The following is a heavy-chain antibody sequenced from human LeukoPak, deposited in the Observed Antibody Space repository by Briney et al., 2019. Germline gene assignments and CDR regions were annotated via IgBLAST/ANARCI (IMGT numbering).Heavy chain of an antibody. Sequence: SETLSLTCTVSGGSISSYYWSWIRQPPGKGLEWIGYIYYSGSTYYNPSLKSRVTISADTSKNQFSLRLSSVTAADTAVYYCASAKMTTVTLDYWGQGTLVTVSS. J-gene: IGHJ4*02. CDR1: GGSISSYY. V-gene: IGHV4-59*08. D-gene: IGHD4-17*01. CDR2: IYYSGST. CDR3: ASAKMTTVTLDY.